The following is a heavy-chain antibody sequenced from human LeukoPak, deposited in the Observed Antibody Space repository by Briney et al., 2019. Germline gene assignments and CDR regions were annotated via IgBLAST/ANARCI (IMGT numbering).Heavy chain of an antibody. CDR2: IYYSGIT. CDR3: ARDGVIRGAADY. J-gene: IGHJ4*02. CDR1: GDSISSGPYY. V-gene: IGHV4-39*07. Sequence: SETLSLTCTVSGDSISSGPYYWGWIRQPPGKGLEWIATIYYSGITFYNPSLKSRVAMSVDTSKNQFSLKLSSVTAADTAVYYCARDGVIRGAADYWGQGTLVTVSS. D-gene: IGHD3-10*01.